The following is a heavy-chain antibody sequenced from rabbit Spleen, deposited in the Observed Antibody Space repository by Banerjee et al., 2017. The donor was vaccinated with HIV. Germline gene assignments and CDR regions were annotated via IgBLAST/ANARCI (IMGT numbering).Heavy chain of an antibody. D-gene: IGHD2-1*01. Sequence: QSLEESGGDLVKPGTSLTLTCTASGLSFISGYYMCWVRQAPGKGLEWIACIGAGSGGTTYYANWAKGRFTISKTSSTTVTLQMTSLTVADTATYFCARFYDGYGDFGYAAMWGPGTLVTVS. V-gene: IGHV1S40*01. CDR2: IGAGSGGTT. J-gene: IGHJ4*01. CDR1: GLSFISGYY. CDR3: ARFYDGYGDFGYAAM.